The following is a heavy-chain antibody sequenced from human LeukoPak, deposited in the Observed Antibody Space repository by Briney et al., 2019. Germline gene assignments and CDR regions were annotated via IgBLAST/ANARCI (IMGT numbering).Heavy chain of an antibody. D-gene: IGHD6-13*01. CDR1: GFTFSGSA. Sequence: GGSLRLSCAASGFTFSGSAMHWVRQASGKGLEWVGRIRSKANSYATAYAASVKGRFTISRDDSKNTAYLQMNSLKTEDTAVYYCTRWVSPSIAAAAAPPYYYYGMDVWGQGTTVTVSS. CDR3: TRWVSPSIAAAAAPPYYYYGMDV. CDR2: IRSKANSYAT. J-gene: IGHJ6*02. V-gene: IGHV3-73*01.